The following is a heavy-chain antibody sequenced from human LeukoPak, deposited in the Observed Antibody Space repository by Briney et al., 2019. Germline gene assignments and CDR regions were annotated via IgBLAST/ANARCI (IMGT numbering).Heavy chain of an antibody. D-gene: IGHD6-13*01. CDR3: ATSIAAAGYYFDY. Sequence: GESLKISCKGSGYSFTSYWIGWVRPMPGKGLEWTGIIYPGDSDTRYSPSFQGQVTISVDKSISTAYLQWSSLKASDTAMYYCATSIAAAGYYFDYWGQGTLVTVSS. CDR2: IYPGDSDT. J-gene: IGHJ4*02. V-gene: IGHV5-51*01. CDR1: GYSFTSYW.